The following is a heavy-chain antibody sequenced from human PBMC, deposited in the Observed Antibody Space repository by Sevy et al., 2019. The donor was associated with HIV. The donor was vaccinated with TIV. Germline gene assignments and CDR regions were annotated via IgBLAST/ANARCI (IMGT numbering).Heavy chain of an antibody. CDR3: AKGDEPATDYADYVPNGFDI. J-gene: IGHJ3*02. CDR1: GFTFRIYG. V-gene: IGHV3-23*01. CDR2: ISGPGALT. D-gene: IGHD4-17*01. Sequence: GGSLRLSCAASGFTFRIYGMSWVRQAPGKGPEWVSSISGPGALTYYADSVKGRFTISRDNSKNTLFLQMNSLRAEDTALYFCAKGDEPATDYADYVPNGFDIWGQRTMVTVSS.